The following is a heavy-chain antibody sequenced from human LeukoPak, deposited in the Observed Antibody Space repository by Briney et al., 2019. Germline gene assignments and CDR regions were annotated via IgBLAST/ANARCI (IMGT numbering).Heavy chain of an antibody. CDR3: ARGGVDHYGSGTYYLMYYFDH. V-gene: IGHV3-23*01. CDR1: GFTFNTYG. J-gene: IGHJ4*02. CDR2: ISGSGGAT. Sequence: GGSLRLSCAASGFTFNTYGMSWVRQAPGKGLEWVSGISGSGGATYYADSVKGRFTVSRDDPHNTLFLPMNSVRAEDTAVYFCARGGVDHYGSGTYYLMYYFDHWGQGALVTVSS. D-gene: IGHD3-10*01.